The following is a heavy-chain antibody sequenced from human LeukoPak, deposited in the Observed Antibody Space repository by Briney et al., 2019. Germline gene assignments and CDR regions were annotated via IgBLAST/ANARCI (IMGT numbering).Heavy chain of an antibody. CDR3: TRPNDYSNYDDALDY. D-gene: IGHD4-11*01. CDR1: GGTFSSYA. V-gene: IGHV1-69*05. Sequence: ASVKVSCKASGGTFSSYAISWVRQAPGQGLEWMGGIIPIFGTANYAQKFQGRVTITTDESTSTAYMELSSLRSEDTAVYYCTRPNDYSNYDDALDYWGQGTLVTVSS. J-gene: IGHJ4*02. CDR2: IIPIFGTA.